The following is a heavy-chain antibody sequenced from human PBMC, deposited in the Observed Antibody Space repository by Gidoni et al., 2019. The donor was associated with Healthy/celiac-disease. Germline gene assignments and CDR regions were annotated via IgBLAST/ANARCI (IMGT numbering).Heavy chain of an antibody. Sequence: EVQLVESGGGLVQPGGSLRLSCSASGFTFSSYAMSWVRQAPGKGLEWVSAISGSGGSTYYADSVKDRFTISRDNSKNTLYLQMNSLRAEDTAVYYCAKALLPELRFLEWYKDGLAFWGQGTLVTVSS. CDR2: ISGSGGST. CDR1: GFTFSSYA. CDR3: AKALLPELRFLEWYKDGLAF. D-gene: IGHD3-3*01. J-gene: IGHJ4*02. V-gene: IGHV3-23*04.